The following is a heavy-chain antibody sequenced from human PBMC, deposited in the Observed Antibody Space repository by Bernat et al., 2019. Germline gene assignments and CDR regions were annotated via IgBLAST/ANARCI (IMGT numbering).Heavy chain of an antibody. D-gene: IGHD6-19*01. CDR2: LTRETDGGTT. CDR3: TTDRMQTSGWSEAFDI. CDR1: DFTFTNAW. J-gene: IGHJ3*02. Sequence: EVQLVESGGGLIEPGGSLRLSCAVSDFTFTNAWMNWVRQAPGKGLAWVGRLTRETDGGTTDDPASVKGRFSISRDESKTTLYLQMNSLKTEDTAVYYCTTDRMQTSGWSEAFDIWGQGTMVTVSS. V-gene: IGHV3-15*07.